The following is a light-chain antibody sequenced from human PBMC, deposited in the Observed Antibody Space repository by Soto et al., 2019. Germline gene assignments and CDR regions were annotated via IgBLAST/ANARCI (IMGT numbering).Light chain of an antibody. V-gene: IGKV2-28*01. CDR1: QSLLHSNGYTY. Sequence: EIVLTQSPLSLPVTPGEPSSISFSSSQSLLHSNGYTYLDWYLQKPGQSPQLLIYLGSNRASGVPDRFSGSGSGTDFTLKISRVEAEDVGVYYCMQALQSWTFGQGTKVDI. J-gene: IGKJ1*01. CDR3: MQALQSWT. CDR2: LGS.